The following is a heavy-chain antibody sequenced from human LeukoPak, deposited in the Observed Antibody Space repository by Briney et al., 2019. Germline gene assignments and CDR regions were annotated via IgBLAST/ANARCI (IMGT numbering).Heavy chain of an antibody. V-gene: IGHV3-30*18. CDR3: AKDFMITFGGVHY. D-gene: IGHD3-16*01. Sequence: PGRSLRLSCAASGFTFSSYGMHWVRQAPGKGLEWVAVISYDGSNKYYADSVKGRFTISRDNSKNTLYLQMNSLRAEDTAVYYCAKDFMITFGGVHYWGQGTLITVSS. J-gene: IGHJ4*02. CDR1: GFTFSSYG. CDR2: ISYDGSNK.